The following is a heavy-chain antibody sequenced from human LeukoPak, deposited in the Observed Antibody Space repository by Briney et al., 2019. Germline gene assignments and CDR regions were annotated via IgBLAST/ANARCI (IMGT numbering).Heavy chain of an antibody. CDR1: GGSISSYY. Sequence: SETLSLTCTVSGGSISSYYWSWIRQPPGKGLEWIGYIYYSGSTNYNPSLKSRVTISVDTSKNQFSLKLSSVTAADTAVHYCARGKVSSGYYYYFDYWGQGTLVTVSS. CDR2: IYYSGST. V-gene: IGHV4-59*01. J-gene: IGHJ4*02. D-gene: IGHD3-22*01. CDR3: ARGKVSSGYYYYFDY.